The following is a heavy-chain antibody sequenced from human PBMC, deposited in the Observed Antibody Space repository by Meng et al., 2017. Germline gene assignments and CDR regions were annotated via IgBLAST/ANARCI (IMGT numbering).Heavy chain of an antibody. D-gene: IGHD6-19*01. CDR2: IPYDGSNK. V-gene: IGHV3-30*04. CDR1: GFTFRSYA. J-gene: IGHJ1*01. Sequence: SLKLSCASSGFTFRSYAMHWVRQAPGKGLEWVAVIPYDGSNKYYADSVKGRFTISRDNSKNTLYLQMNSRRAEDTAVYYCASERSLYNSGWYRTYQHWGQGTLVTVSS. CDR3: ASERSLYNSGWYRTYQH.